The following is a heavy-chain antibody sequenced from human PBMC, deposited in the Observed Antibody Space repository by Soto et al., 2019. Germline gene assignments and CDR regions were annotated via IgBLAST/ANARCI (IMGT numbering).Heavy chain of an antibody. CDR2: IIPIFGTA. Sequence: SVKVSCKASGGTFSSYAISWVRQAPGQGLEWMGGIIPIFGTANYAQKFQGRVTITADKSTSTAYMELSSLRSEDTAVYYCARHHDYGGNSGGNYYYYYGMDVWGQGTTVTVSS. J-gene: IGHJ6*02. D-gene: IGHD4-17*01. CDR1: GGTFSSYA. CDR3: ARHHDYGGNSGGNYYYYYGMDV. V-gene: IGHV1-69*06.